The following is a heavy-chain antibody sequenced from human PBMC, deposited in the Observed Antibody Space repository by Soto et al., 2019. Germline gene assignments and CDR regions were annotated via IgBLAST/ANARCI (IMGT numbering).Heavy chain of an antibody. Sequence: ASVKVSCKASGYTFTSYAMHWVRQAPGQRLEWMGWISAGNGNTKYSQKFQGRVTITRDTSASTAYMELSGLRSEDTAVYSCARDLGFGLSDYWGQGTLVTVSS. D-gene: IGHD3-10*01. J-gene: IGHJ4*02. CDR3: ARDLGFGLSDY. V-gene: IGHV1-3*01. CDR2: ISAGNGNT. CDR1: GYTFTSYA.